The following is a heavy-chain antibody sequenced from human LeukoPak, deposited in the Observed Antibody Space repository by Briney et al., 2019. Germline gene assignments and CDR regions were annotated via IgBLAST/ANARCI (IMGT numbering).Heavy chain of an antibody. V-gene: IGHV3-30*03. J-gene: IGHJ4*02. D-gene: IGHD1-1*01. CDR3: ARADSPLRAGTAFDY. CDR2: ISYDGSNK. Sequence: PGGSLRLSCAASGFTFSSYGMHWVRQAPGKGLEWVAVISYDGSNKYYADSVKGRFTISRDNSRNTLYLQINSLTAEDTAVYYCARADSPLRAGTAFDYWGQGTLVTVSS. CDR1: GFTFSSYG.